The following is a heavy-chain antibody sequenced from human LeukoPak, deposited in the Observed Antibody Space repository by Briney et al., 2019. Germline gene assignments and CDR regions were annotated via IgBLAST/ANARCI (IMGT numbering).Heavy chain of an antibody. CDR2: ITSSSSII. CDR3: ARHFGSGSYYYHYMDV. V-gene: IGHV3-48*01. CDR1: GFTFSSST. Sequence: PGGSLSLSCAASGFTFSSSTMNWVRQAPRRGLEWISHITSSSSIILYADSVQGRFTISRDDAKNSLYLQMNSLRAEDTAVYYCARHFGSGSYYYHYMDVWGKGTTVTVSS. J-gene: IGHJ6*03. D-gene: IGHD3-10*01.